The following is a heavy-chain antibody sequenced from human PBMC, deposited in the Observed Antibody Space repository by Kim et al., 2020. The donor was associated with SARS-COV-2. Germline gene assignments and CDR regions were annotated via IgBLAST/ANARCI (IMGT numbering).Heavy chain of an antibody. V-gene: IGHV4-4*07. CDR1: GGSISSYY. CDR2: IYTSGST. CDR3: ARAPWNYGSDAFDI. Sequence: SETLSLTCTVSGGSISSYYWSWIRQPAGKGLEWIGRIYTSGSTNYNPSLKSRVTMSVDTSKNQFSLKLSSVTAADTAVYYCARAPWNYGSDAFDIWGQGTMVTVSS. J-gene: IGHJ3*02. D-gene: IGHD1-7*01.